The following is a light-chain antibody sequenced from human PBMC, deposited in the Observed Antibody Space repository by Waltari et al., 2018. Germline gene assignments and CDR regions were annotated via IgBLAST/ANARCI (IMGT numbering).Light chain of an antibody. Sequence: EIVLTQSPGTLSLSPGESTTLFCRASQSVSSNSLAWYQQRPGQAPRLLIYGASSRATGIPDRFSGSGSETDFTLTISRLEPEDFALYYCQQYGTAPRTFGQGTKVEVK. V-gene: IGKV3-20*01. CDR2: GAS. CDR1: QSVSSNS. CDR3: QQYGTAPRT. J-gene: IGKJ1*01.